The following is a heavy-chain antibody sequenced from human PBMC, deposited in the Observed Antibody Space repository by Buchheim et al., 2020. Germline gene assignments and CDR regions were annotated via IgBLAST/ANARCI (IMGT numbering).Heavy chain of an antibody. D-gene: IGHD2-8*02. CDR3: AKDQRVLVVYADRDYYYGMDV. J-gene: IGHJ6*02. CDR1: GFTFSSYG. CDR2: LIASGYDT. V-gene: IGHV3-23*04. Sequence: EAQVVESGGGLAQPGGSLRLSCVASGFTFSSYGMSWVRQAPGKGLEWVSSILIASGYDTHYADPVKGRFTISRDDFKNTLYLQMNSLRVEDTAEYYCAKDQRVLVVYADRDYYYGMDVWGQGTT.